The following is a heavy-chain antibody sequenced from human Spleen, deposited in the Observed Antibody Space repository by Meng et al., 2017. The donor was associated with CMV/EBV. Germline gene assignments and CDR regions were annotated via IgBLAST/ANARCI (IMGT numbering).Heavy chain of an antibody. CDR1: GYTFTGYY. V-gene: IGHV1-69*05. CDR2: IIPIFGTA. D-gene: IGHD4-23*01. J-gene: IGHJ4*02. Sequence: SVKVSCKASGYTFTGYYMHWVRQAPGQGLEWMGGIIPIFGTANYAQKFQGRVTITTDESTSTAYMELSSLRSEDTAVYYCARGRLRWYLYWGQGTLVTVSS. CDR3: ARGRLRWYLY.